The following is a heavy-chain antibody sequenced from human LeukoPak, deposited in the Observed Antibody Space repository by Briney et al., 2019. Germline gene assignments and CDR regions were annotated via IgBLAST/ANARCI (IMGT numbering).Heavy chain of an antibody. V-gene: IGHV6-1*01. J-gene: IGHJ4*02. D-gene: IGHD1-26*01. CDR3: ARGEYSGSTYYFDY. CDR1: GDSVSSNSAA. CDR2: TYYRSKWYN. Sequence: SQTLSLTCAISGDSVSSNSAAWNWIRQSPSRGLERLGRTYYRSKWYNDYAVSVKSRITINPDTSKNQFSLKLSSVTAADTAVYYCARGEYSGSTYYFDYWGQGTLVTVSS.